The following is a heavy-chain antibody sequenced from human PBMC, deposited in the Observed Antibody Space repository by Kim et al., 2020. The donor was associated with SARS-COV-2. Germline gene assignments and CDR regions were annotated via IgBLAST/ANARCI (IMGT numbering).Heavy chain of an antibody. V-gene: IGHV4-31*01. J-gene: IGHJ4*02. CDR2: IYYSGST. Sequence: SETLSLTCTVSGGSISSGGYYWSWIRQHPGKGLEWIGYIYYSGSTYYNPSLKSQVTISVDTSKNQFSLKLSSVTAADTAVYYCARVRYCSGGSCADFDYWGQGTLVTVSS. CDR1: GGSISSGGYY. D-gene: IGHD2-15*01. CDR3: ARVRYCSGGSCADFDY.